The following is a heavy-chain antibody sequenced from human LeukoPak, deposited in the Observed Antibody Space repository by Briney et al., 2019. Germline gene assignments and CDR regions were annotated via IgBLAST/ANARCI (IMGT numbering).Heavy chain of an antibody. D-gene: IGHD3-22*01. V-gene: IGHV4-59*08. CDR3: ARLRRITMIVVAEKEDAFDI. CDR2: IYYSGST. J-gene: IGHJ3*02. Sequence: PSETLSLTCTVSGGSISSYYWSWIRQPPGKGLEWIGYIYYSGSTNYNPSLKSRVTISVDTSKNQFSLKLSSVTAADTAVYYCARLRRITMIVVAEKEDAFDIWGQGTMVTVSS. CDR1: GGSISSYY.